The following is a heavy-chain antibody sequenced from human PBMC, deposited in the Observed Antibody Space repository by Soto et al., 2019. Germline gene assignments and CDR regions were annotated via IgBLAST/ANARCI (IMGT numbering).Heavy chain of an antibody. CDR3: AKDRTTMYDGFDI. D-gene: IGHD1-1*01. Sequence: LRLSCSASGFTFTTYAMTWVRQAPGKGLKWVSTVTGSGGSAYYADSVQGRFTISRDNSKNTVYLQMNSLRADDTAIYYCAKDRTTMYDGFDIWGQGTMVTVSS. V-gene: IGHV3-23*01. J-gene: IGHJ3*02. CDR1: GFTFTTYA. CDR2: VTGSGGSA.